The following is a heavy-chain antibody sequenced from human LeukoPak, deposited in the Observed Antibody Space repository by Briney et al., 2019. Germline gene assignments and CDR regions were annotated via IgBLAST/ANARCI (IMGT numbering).Heavy chain of an antibody. CDR2: IYSGGNT. CDR1: GFTVSSNF. CDR3: ARKYTYGLD. V-gene: IGHV3-66*01. Sequence: GGSLRPSCAASGFTVSSNFMSWVRQAPGQGLELVSVIYSGGNTYYADSVRGRFTIFRDNSKNTLYLQMNSLRAEDTAMYYCARKYTYGLDWGQGTLVTVSS. D-gene: IGHD5-18*01. J-gene: IGHJ4*02.